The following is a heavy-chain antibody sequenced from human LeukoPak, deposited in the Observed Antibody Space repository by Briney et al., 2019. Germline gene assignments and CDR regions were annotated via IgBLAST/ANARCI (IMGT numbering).Heavy chain of an antibody. CDR2: TYYRSNWYN. CDR3: ARYMSSSKIFDY. CDR1: GDSVSSDSVA. J-gene: IGHJ4*02. D-gene: IGHD6-6*01. Sequence: SQTLSLTCALSGDSVSSDSVAWNWIRQSPSRGLEWLGRTYYRSNWYNDYAVSVKSRITINPDTSKNQFSLQLNSVTPEDTAVYFCARYMSSSKIFDYWGQGTLVTVSS. V-gene: IGHV6-1*01.